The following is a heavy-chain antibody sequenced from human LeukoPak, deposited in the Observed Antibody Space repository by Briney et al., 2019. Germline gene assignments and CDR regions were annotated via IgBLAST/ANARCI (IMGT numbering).Heavy chain of an antibody. CDR1: GGSFSGYY. CDR2: VNHSGST. Sequence: SETLSLTCAVYGGSFSGYYLSWIRQPPAKGLERIGEVNHSGSTNYNPSLKRRVTISVDTSKNQFSLKLSSVTAADTAVYYCARRAVVPATYPNDAFDIWGQGTMVTVSS. CDR3: ARRAVVPATYPNDAFDI. V-gene: IGHV4-34*01. J-gene: IGHJ3*02. D-gene: IGHD2-2*01.